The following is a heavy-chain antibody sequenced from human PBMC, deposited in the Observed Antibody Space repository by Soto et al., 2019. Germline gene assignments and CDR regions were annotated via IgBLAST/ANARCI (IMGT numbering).Heavy chain of an antibody. V-gene: IGHV1-69*06. Sequence: QVQLVQSGAEVKKPGSSVKVSCKASGGALSSYAISWVRQAPGQGLEWVGGIIPSSATTNYAQKFRDRGTITADTSTNTAYMELRSLRPEDTAVYYCARGERLYFYYYGMDVWGQGSTVTVS. CDR3: ARGERLYFYYYGMDV. CDR1: GGALSSYA. D-gene: IGHD3-3*01. J-gene: IGHJ6*02. CDR2: IIPSSATT.